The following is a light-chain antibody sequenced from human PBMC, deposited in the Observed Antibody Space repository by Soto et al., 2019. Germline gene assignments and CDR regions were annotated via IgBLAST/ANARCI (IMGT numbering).Light chain of an antibody. CDR1: QSISSY. CDR3: QQSYYSWT. CDR2: ATS. Sequence: DIQLTQSPSSLSASAGDRVTISCRASQSISSYFNWYQQKPGKAPKLLIYATSSLEGGVPSRFSGSGSGTDFTLTISSLQPDDFATYYCQQSYYSWTFGQGTKVDIK. V-gene: IGKV1-39*01. J-gene: IGKJ1*01.